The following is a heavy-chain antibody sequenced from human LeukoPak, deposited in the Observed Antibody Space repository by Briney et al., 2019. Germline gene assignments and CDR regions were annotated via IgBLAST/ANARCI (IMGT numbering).Heavy chain of an antibody. CDR2: ISGSGGST. J-gene: IGHJ3*02. Sequence: GGSLRLSCAASGFTFSSYAMSWVRQAPGKGLEWVSAISGSGGSTYYADSVKGRFTIYRDNSKNMLYLQMNSLRAEDTAVYYCAKIVVVVAATHDAFDIWGQGTMVTVSS. D-gene: IGHD2-15*01. CDR1: GFTFSSYA. V-gene: IGHV3-23*01. CDR3: AKIVVVVAATHDAFDI.